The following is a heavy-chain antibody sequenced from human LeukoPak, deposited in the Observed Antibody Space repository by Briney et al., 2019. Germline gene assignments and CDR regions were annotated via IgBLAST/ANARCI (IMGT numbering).Heavy chain of an antibody. CDR1: GITFSGYW. V-gene: IGHV3-7*05. J-gene: IGHJ4*02. CDR2: INQEGSEQ. D-gene: IGHD3-3*01. CDR3: ARDRSVSY. Sequence: PGGSLRLSCAASGITFSGYWMSWVRQAPGKGGEWLATINQEGSEQYSVDSVKGHFTISRDNAKNSLYLEMNSLRAEDTAIYYCARDRSVSYWGQGTLVTVSS.